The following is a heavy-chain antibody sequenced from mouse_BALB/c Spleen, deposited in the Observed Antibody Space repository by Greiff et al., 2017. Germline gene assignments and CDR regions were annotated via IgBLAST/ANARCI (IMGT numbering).Heavy chain of an antibody. CDR3: ARMNGNHRYAMDY. CDR1: GYSITSDYA. V-gene: IGHV3-2*02. Sequence: EVQLVESGPGLVKPSQSLSLTCTVTGYSITSDYAWNWIRQFPGNKLEWMGYISYSGSTSYNPSLKSRISITRDTSKNQFFLQLNSVTTEDTATYYCARMNGNHRYAMDYWGQGTSVTVSS. CDR2: ISYSGST. D-gene: IGHD2-1*01. J-gene: IGHJ4*01.